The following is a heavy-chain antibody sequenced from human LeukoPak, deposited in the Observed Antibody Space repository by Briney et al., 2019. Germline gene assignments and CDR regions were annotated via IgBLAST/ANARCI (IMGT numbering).Heavy chain of an antibody. V-gene: IGHV3-7*01. CDR3: ARDVGYFRFDY. CDR1: GFTFSGYW. D-gene: IGHD5-18*01. CDR2: TRYDGTEK. J-gene: IGHJ4*02. Sequence: GGSLRLSCAASGFTFSGYWMSWVRQAPGKGLEWVANTRYDGTEKYYVDSVKGRFTISRDNAKNSLYLQMNNLRAEDTAVYYCARDVGYFRFDYWGQGTLVTVSS.